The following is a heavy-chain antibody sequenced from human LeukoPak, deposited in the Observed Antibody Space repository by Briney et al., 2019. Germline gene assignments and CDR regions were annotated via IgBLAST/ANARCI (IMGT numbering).Heavy chain of an antibody. CDR1: GFTFNNAW. CDR3: ATEKYGSAWFHY. D-gene: IGHD6-19*01. Sequence: PGGPLRLPCAASGFTFNNAWKSWPRQAPGKALEGFGRIRSKTDGVTIEYAAPVKGRFTFSRDDSKNTLYLQMNSLKTEDTAIYYCATEKYGSAWFHYWGQGTLVTVSS. V-gene: IGHV3-15*01. J-gene: IGHJ4*02. CDR2: IRSKTDGVTI.